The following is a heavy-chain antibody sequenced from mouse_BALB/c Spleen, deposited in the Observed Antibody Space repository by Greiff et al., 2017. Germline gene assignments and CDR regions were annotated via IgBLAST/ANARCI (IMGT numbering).Heavy chain of an antibody. D-gene: IGHD1-2*01. CDR2: ISTYYGDA. CDR1: GYTFTDYA. V-gene: IGHV1S137*01. Sequence: VKVVESGAELVRPGVSVKISCKGSGYTFTDYAMHWVKQSHAKSLEWIGVISTYYGDASYNQKFKGKATMTVDKSSSTAYMELARLTSEDSAIYYCARWGTTASFDYWGQGTTLTVSS. J-gene: IGHJ2*01. CDR3: ARWGTTASFDY.